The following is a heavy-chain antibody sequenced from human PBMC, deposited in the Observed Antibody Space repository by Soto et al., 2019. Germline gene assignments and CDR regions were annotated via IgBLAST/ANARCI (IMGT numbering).Heavy chain of an antibody. J-gene: IGHJ4*02. D-gene: IGHD3-22*01. CDR3: ARVSDSSGYSLDY. CDR2: IIPILGIA. CDR1: GGTFSSYT. V-gene: IGHV1-69*02. Sequence: QVQLVQSGAEVKKPGSSVKVSCKASGGTFSSYTISWVRQAPGQGLEWMGRIIPILGIANYAQKFQGRVTITADKSTSTAYMELSSLRSEDTAVYYGARVSDSSGYSLDYWGQGTLVTVSS.